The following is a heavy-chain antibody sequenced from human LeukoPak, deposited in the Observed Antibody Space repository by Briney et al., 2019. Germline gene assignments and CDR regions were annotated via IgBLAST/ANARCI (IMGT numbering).Heavy chain of an antibody. CDR1: GGSFSGYY. J-gene: IGHJ3*01. Sequence: SETLSLTCVVYGGSFSGYYWSWIRQPPGKGLDWLGEINHSGSTKYNASLESRVTMSVETSKNQFTLKLNSVTAADTAVYYCAKVYSSSSRDAFDVWGPGTMVTVSS. CDR2: INHSGST. V-gene: IGHV4-34*01. CDR3: AKVYSSSSRDAFDV. D-gene: IGHD6-6*01.